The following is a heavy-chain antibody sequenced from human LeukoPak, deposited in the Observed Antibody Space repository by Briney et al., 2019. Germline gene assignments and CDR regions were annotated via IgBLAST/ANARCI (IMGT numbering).Heavy chain of an antibody. CDR2: IRYDGSNK. D-gene: IGHD2-2*01. J-gene: IGHJ4*02. Sequence: GGSLRLSCAASGLTFSSYGMHWVRQAPGKGLEWVAFIRYDGSNKYYADSVKGRFTISRDNSKNTLYLQMNSLRAEDTAVYYCAKEMIVYCSSTSCSYYFDYWGQGTLVTVSS. V-gene: IGHV3-30*02. CDR1: GLTFSSYG. CDR3: AKEMIVYCSSTSCSYYFDY.